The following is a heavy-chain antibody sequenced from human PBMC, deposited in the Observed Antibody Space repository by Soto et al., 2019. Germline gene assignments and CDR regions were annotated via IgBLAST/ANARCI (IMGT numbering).Heavy chain of an antibody. V-gene: IGHV4-4*07. J-gene: IGHJ3*02. CDR2: IYTSGST. Sequence: SETLSLTCTVSGGSISSYYWSWIRQPAGKGLEWIGRIYTSGSTNYNPSLKSRVTMSVDTSKNQFSLKLSSVTAADTAVYYCASTNWWTTVRTRGAFHICGQGTMVTVS. CDR1: GGSISSYY. D-gene: IGHD4-17*01. CDR3: ASTNWWTTVRTRGAFHI.